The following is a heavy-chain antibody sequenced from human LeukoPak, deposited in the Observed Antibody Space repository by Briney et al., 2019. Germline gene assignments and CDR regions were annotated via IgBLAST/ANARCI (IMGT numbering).Heavy chain of an antibody. D-gene: IGHD2-2*01. CDR3: AKGEGVPAAPVFP. Sequence: GGSLRLSCAASGFTFSSYEMNWVRQAPGKGLEWVSYISSSGSTIYYADSVKGRFTISRDNSKNTLYLQMNSLRAEDTAVYYCAKGEGVPAAPVFPWGQGTLVTVSS. J-gene: IGHJ5*02. V-gene: IGHV3-48*03. CDR1: GFTFSSYE. CDR2: ISSSGSTI.